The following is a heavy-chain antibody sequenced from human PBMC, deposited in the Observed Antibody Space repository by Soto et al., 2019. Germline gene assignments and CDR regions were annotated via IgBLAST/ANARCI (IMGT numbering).Heavy chain of an antibody. Sequence: SETLSLTCAVYGGSFSGYYWSWIRQPPGKGLEWIGEINHSGSTNYNPSLKSRVTISVDTSKNQFSLKLSSVTAADTAVYYCASLGSSWSRPRFDYWGQGTLVTVSS. D-gene: IGHD6-13*01. J-gene: IGHJ4*02. V-gene: IGHV4-34*01. CDR2: INHSGST. CDR3: ASLGSSWSRPRFDY. CDR1: GGSFSGYY.